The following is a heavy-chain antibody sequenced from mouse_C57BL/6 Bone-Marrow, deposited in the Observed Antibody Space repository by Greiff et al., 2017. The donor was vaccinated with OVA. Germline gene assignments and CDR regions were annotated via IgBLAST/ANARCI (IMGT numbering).Heavy chain of an antibody. CDR3: TTDYGSPCYYAMDY. D-gene: IGHD1-1*01. Sequence: EVKLQESGAELVRPGASVKLSCTASGFNIKDDYMHWVKQRPEQGLEWIGWIDPENGDTEYASKFQGKATITADTSSNTAYLQLSSLTSEDTAVYYCTTDYGSPCYYAMDYWGQGTSVTVSS. CDR2: IDPENGDT. V-gene: IGHV14-4*01. J-gene: IGHJ4*01. CDR1: GFNIKDDY.